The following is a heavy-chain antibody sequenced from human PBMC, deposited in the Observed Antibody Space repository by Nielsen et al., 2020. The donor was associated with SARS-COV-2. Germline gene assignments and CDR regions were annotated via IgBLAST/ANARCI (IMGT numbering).Heavy chain of an antibody. V-gene: IGHV4-39*01. J-gene: IGHJ6*02. CDR3: ARGRYDFWSGYYGTYYYYGMDV. D-gene: IGHD3-3*01. Sequence: RQAPGKGLEWIGSIYYSGSTYYNPSLKSRVTISVDTSKNQFSLKLSSGTAADTAVHYCARGRYDFWSGYYGTYYYYGMDVWGQGTTVTVSS. CDR2: IYYSGST.